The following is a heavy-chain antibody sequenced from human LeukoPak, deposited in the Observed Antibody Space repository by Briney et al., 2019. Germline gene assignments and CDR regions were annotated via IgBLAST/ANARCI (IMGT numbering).Heavy chain of an antibody. CDR3: ARKEGDYYDSSGYLRY. CDR1: GYTFTSYG. J-gene: IGHJ4*02. Sequence: ASVKVSCKASGYTFTSYGISWVRQAPGQGLEWMGWISAYNGNTNYAQKLQGRVTMTTDTSTSTAYMELRSLRSDDTAVYYCARKEGDYYDSSGYLRYWGQGTLVTVPS. V-gene: IGHV1-18*01. CDR2: ISAYNGNT. D-gene: IGHD3-22*01.